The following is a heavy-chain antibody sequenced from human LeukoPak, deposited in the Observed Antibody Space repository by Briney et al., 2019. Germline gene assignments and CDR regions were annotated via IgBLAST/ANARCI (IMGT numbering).Heavy chain of an antibody. Sequence: PGRSLRLSCAASGFTFSSYAMHWVRQAPGKGLEWVAVISYDGSSKYYADSVKGRFTISRDNSKNTLYLQMNSLRAEDTAVYYCARDLGYSGYGYPFQHWGQGTLVTVSS. CDR2: ISYDGSSK. J-gene: IGHJ1*01. CDR3: ARDLGYSGYGYPFQH. D-gene: IGHD5-12*01. CDR1: GFTFSSYA. V-gene: IGHV3-30*01.